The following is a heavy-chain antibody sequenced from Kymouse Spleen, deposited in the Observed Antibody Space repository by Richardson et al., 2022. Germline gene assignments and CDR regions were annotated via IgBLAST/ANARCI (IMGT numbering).Heavy chain of an antibody. Sequence: QVQLQQWGAGLLKPSETLSLTCAVYGGSFSGYYWSWIRQPPGKGLEWIGEINHSGSTNYNPSLKSRVTISVDTSKNQFSLKLSSVTAADTAVYYCARGVHSHFDYWGQGTLVTVSS. J-gene: IGHJ4*02. CDR1: GGSFSGYY. V-gene: IGHV4-34*01. CDR2: INHSGST. CDR3: ARGVHSHFDY. D-gene: IGHD2-15*01,IGHD4-23*01.